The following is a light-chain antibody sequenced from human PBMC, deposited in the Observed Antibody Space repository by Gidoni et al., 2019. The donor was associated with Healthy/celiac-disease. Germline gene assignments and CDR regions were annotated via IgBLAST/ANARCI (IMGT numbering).Light chain of an antibody. J-gene: IGLJ2*01. CDR2: ENN. Sequence: QSVFTQPPSVSAAPGQKVTIYCSGSSSNIGNNYVSWYQQLTGTAPKLLIYENNKRPSGIPDRFSGAKSGTSATLGITGLQTGDEADYYCGTWDSSLSAVVFGGGTKLTVL. CDR1: SSNIGNNY. V-gene: IGLV1-51*01. CDR3: GTWDSSLSAVV.